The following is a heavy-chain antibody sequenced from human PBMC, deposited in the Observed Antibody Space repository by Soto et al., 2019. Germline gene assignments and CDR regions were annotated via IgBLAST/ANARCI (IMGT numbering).Heavy chain of an antibody. CDR3: ATLVAFLAWGDED. CDR1: GFTFSNAW. V-gene: IGHV3-15*05. Sequence: EVQLVESGGGLVKPGGSLRLSCAASGFTFSNAWMSWVRQVPGKGLEWVGRIKREKDGGTTDYAAPAKVRFIISRDDSKQILDLQMNSLKTEDTAVYYCATLVAFLAWGDEDWVQGKVVTVSS. D-gene: IGHD7-27*01. CDR2: IKREKDGGTT. J-gene: IGHJ4*02.